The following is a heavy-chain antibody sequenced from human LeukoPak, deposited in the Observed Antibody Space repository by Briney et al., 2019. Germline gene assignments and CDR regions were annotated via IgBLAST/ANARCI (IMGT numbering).Heavy chain of an antibody. J-gene: IGHJ5*02. Sequence: SETLSLTCAVYGGSFSGYYWSWIRQPPGKGLEWIGEINHSGSTNYNPSLKSRVTISVDTSKNQFSLKLSSVTAADTAVYYCARVQYYDFWSGYYTRSAFWFDPWGQGTLVTVSS. CDR3: ARVQYYDFWSGYYTRSAFWFDP. D-gene: IGHD3-3*01. V-gene: IGHV4-34*01. CDR1: GGSFSGYY. CDR2: INHSGST.